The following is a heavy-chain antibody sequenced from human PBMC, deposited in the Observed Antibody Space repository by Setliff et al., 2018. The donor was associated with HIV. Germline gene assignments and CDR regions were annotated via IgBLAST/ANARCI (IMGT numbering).Heavy chain of an antibody. Sequence: ASVKVSCKASGYIFNSFGISWVRQAPGQGLEWMGWISAYNGNTKYAQKLQGRVTMTTDTSTSTGYVELRSLRSDDTAVYYCARDGPYVAVLIRAFDIWGQGTMVTVSS. CDR1: GYIFNSFG. J-gene: IGHJ3*02. D-gene: IGHD3-16*01. CDR3: ARDGPYVAVLIRAFDI. V-gene: IGHV1-18*01. CDR2: ISAYNGNT.